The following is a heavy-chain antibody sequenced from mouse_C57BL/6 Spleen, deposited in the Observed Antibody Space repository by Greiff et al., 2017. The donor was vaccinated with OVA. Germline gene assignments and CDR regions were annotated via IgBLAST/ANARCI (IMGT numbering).Heavy chain of an antibody. D-gene: IGHD4-1*02. CDR1: GYTFTSYW. CDR2: IDPSDSYT. Sequence: QVQLQQPGAELVKPGASVKLSCKASGYTFTSYWMQWVKQRPGQGLEWIGEIDPSDSYTNYNQKFKGKATLTVDTSSSTAYMQLSSLTSEDSAVYYCARGQLGRGGYYFDYWGQGTTLTVSS. J-gene: IGHJ2*01. CDR3: ARGQLGRGGYYFDY. V-gene: IGHV1-50*01.